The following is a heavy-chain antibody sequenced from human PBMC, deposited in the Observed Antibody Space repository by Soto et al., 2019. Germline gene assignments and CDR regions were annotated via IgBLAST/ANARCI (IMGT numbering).Heavy chain of an antibody. D-gene: IGHD3-10*01. Sequence: GGSLRLSCAASGFTFSSYGMHWVRQAPGKGLEWVAVISYDGSNKYYTDSVKGRFTISRDNSKNTLYLQMNSLRAEDTAVYYCAKDKGGVRANYYYYGMDVWGQGTTVTVSS. CDR1: GFTFSSYG. V-gene: IGHV3-30*18. J-gene: IGHJ6*02. CDR3: AKDKGGVRANYYYYGMDV. CDR2: ISYDGSNK.